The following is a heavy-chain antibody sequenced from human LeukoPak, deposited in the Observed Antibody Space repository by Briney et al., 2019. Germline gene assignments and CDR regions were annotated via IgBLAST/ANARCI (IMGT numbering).Heavy chain of an antibody. D-gene: IGHD3-10*01. CDR3: ARWAGGAHDAFDI. J-gene: IGHJ3*02. V-gene: IGHV3-53*01. CDR2: IYSGGST. Sequence: PGGSLRLSCAASGFTVSSNYMSWVRQAPGKGLEWVSVIYSGGSTYYADSVKGRFTISRDNSKNTLYLQMNSLRAEDTAVYYCARWAGGAHDAFDIWGQGTMVTVSS. CDR1: GFTVSSNY.